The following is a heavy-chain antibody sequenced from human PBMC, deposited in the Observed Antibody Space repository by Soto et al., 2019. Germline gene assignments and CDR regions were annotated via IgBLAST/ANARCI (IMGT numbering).Heavy chain of an antibody. J-gene: IGHJ4*02. CDR3: VRDTNVRYYDAPY. D-gene: IGHD3-16*01. Sequence: SETLSLTCTVSGGSVSSGGYYWSWIRQPPGKGLEWIGYMYFTGSTNYNPSLKSRVTISVDTSNNQFSLKLRSVTAADTAVYYRVRDTNVRYYDAPYWGQGTLVTVSS. CDR1: GGSVSSGGYY. V-gene: IGHV4-61*08. CDR2: MYFTGST.